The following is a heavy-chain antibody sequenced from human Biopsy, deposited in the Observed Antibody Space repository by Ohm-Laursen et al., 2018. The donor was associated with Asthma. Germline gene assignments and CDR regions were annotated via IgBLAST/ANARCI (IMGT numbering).Heavy chain of an antibody. V-gene: IGHV3-53*01. CDR2: IYSGGTS. D-gene: IGHD6-19*01. CDR1: GFTVSRDH. Sequence: SLRLSCTASGFTVSRDHMFWVRQAPRKGLEWVSVIYSGGTSDTADSVRSRFTISRDFYKNTLYLQMDSLRAEDTAVYYCARGDSSGWSHYYFDYWGQGTLVTVSS. CDR3: ARGDSSGWSHYYFDY. J-gene: IGHJ4*02.